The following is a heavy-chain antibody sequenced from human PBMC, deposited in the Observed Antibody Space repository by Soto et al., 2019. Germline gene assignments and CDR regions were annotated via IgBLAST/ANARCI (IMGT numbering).Heavy chain of an antibody. CDR2: SYYSGST. Sequence: PSETLSLTCTVSGGSISSSRYYWCWIRQPPGKGLEWIGSSYYSGSTYYNPSLKSRVTISVDTSKNQFPLKLSSVTAADTAVYYCARHSGTDYDILTGYYNNWFDPWGQGTQVTVSS. CDR3: ARHSGTDYDILTGYYNNWFDP. D-gene: IGHD3-9*01. V-gene: IGHV4-39*01. CDR1: GGSISSSRYY. J-gene: IGHJ5*02.